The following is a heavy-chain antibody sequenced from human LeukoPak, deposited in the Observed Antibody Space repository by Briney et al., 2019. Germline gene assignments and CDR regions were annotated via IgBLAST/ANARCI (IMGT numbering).Heavy chain of an antibody. CDR1: GDSIRSYY. V-gene: IGHV4-59*01. CDR3: SRDRTTITRGAFDI. D-gene: IGHD4-11*01. CDR2: FHYSEST. J-gene: IGHJ3*02. Sequence: SETLSLTCTVSGDSIRSYYWSWIRQPPGKGLEWIGDFHYSESTNYNPSLRSRVTISGDTSKNQFSLKLSSVTAADTAVYFCSRDRTTITRGAFDIWGLGTMVTVSS.